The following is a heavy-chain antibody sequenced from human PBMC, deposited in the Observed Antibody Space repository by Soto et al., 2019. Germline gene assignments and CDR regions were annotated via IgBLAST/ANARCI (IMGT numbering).Heavy chain of an antibody. CDR2: IRSKANSYAT. D-gene: IGHD3-9*01. J-gene: IGHJ4*02. V-gene: IGHV3-73*01. CDR1: GFTFSGSA. Sequence: PGGSLRLSCAASGFTFSGSAMHWVRQASGKGLEWVGRIRSKANSYATAYAASVKGRFTISRDDSKNTAYLQMNSLKTEDTAVYYCTSQDNLRYFDLYFDYWGQGTLVTVSS. CDR3: TSQDNLRYFDLYFDY.